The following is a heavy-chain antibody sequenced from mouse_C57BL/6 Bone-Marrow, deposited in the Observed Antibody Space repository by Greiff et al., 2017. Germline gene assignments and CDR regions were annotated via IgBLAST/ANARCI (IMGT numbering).Heavy chain of an antibody. V-gene: IGHV7-3*01. CDR3: ARSYYGTYAMDY. D-gene: IGHD1-1*01. CDR1: GFTFTDYY. CDR2: IRNKANGYTT. J-gene: IGHJ4*01. Sequence: EVKLVESGGGLVQPGGSLSLSCAASGFTFTDYYMSWVRQPPGKALEWLGFIRNKANGYTTEYSASVKGRFTISRDNSQSILYLQMNALRAEDSATYYCARSYYGTYAMDYWGQGTSVTVSS.